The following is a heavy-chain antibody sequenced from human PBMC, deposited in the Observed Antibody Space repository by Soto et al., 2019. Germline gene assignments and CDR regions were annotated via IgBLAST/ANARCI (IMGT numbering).Heavy chain of an antibody. CDR1: GGSISSGGYY. CDR3: ARDQPELLRGNWFDP. D-gene: IGHD1-7*01. V-gene: IGHV4-31*03. J-gene: IGHJ5*02. Sequence: QVQLQESGPGLVKPSQTLSLTCTVSGGSISSGGYYWSWIRQHPGKGLEWIGYIYYSGSTYYNPSLKSRVTISVDTSKNQFSLKLSSVTAADTAMYYCARDQPELLRGNWFDPWGQGTLVTVSS. CDR2: IYYSGST.